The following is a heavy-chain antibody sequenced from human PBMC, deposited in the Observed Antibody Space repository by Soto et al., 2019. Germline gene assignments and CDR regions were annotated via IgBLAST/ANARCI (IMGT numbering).Heavy chain of an antibody. CDR1: GFTFDYYW. CDR3: ARGGVGNFDL. V-gene: IGHV3-74*03. J-gene: IGHJ4*02. Sequence: EVQLVESGGGLDQPGGSLRLTCAASGFTFDYYWMHWVRQAPGKGLVWVSRIHSDGSATTYADSVKGRFTISRDNTKNTLYLQMNSLGVEDTAVYFCARGGVGNFDLWGRGTLVTVSS. CDR2: IHSDGSAT. D-gene: IGHD1-26*01.